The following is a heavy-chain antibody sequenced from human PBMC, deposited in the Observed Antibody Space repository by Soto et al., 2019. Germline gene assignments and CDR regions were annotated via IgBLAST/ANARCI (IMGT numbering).Heavy chain of an antibody. CDR2: IYYSGST. Sequence: QVQLQESGPGLVKPSETLSLTCTVSGGSISSYYWSWIRQPPGKGLEWIGYIYYSGSTNYSPSLKSRVTISVDTSKNQFSLNLSSVTAADTAVYYCAREGFSSSWYYFYSLDVWGQGTTVTVSS. V-gene: IGHV4-59*01. CDR3: AREGFSSSWYYFYSLDV. J-gene: IGHJ6*02. CDR1: GGSISSYY. D-gene: IGHD6-13*01.